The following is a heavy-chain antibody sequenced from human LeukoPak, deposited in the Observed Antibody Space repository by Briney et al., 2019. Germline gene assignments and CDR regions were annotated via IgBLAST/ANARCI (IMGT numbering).Heavy chain of an antibody. D-gene: IGHD4-17*01. Sequence: SETLSLTCTVSGXSISSSSYYWGWIRQPPGKGLEGIGSIYYSGCTYYNTSLKIRVTISVDTSKYQFSLKLSSVTAADTAVYYCARQGYGDYSGVYYGMDVWGQGTTVTVSS. V-gene: IGHV4-39*01. CDR1: GXSISSSSYY. J-gene: IGHJ6*02. CDR3: ARQGYGDYSGVYYGMDV. CDR2: IYYSGCT.